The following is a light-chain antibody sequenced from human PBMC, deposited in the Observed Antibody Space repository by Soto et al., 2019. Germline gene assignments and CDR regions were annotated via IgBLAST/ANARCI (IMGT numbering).Light chain of an antibody. CDR3: QQYGSSWT. CDR2: GAS. J-gene: IGKJ1*01. Sequence: EIVLTQSPGTLSLSPGERATLSCRASQSVSSSYLAWYQQKPGQAPRLLIYGASSRATGIPDRFSGSGSGTDFTLTISRLEPEYVAVYYCQQYGSSWTFGQGTKVEIK. CDR1: QSVSSSY. V-gene: IGKV3-20*01.